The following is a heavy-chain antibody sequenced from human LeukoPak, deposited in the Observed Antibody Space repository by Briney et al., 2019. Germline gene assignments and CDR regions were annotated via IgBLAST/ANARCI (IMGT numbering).Heavy chain of an antibody. CDR1: GFTFTNYP. CDR2: VSGTGGST. V-gene: IGHV3-23*01. D-gene: IGHD3-10*01. Sequence: GGSLRLSCAVSGFTFTNYPMSWVRQAPGKGLEWVSAVSGTGGSTYYADSVKGRFTISRDNSKNTLYLQMNSLRAEDTAVYYCAKDGLWFGESHFDYWGQGTLVTVSS. CDR3: AKDGLWFGESHFDY. J-gene: IGHJ4*02.